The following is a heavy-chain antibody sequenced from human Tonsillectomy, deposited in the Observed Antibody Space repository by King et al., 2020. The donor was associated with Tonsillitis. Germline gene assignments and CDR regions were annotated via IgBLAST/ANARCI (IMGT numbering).Heavy chain of an antibody. J-gene: IGHJ5*02. CDR1: GGSISSRSYY. CDR2: IYYDGRT. CDR3: ASDAQIYMYAVSFTWLDP. D-gene: IGHD2-8*01. Sequence: QLQESGPGLVKPSETLSLTCTVSGGSISSRSYYWDWIRQPPGKGLEWIGSIYYDGRTYYNQSLKSRVTMSVDKSKDKFSLKLSSVTAADTDVYYCASDAQIYMYAVSFTWLDPWGQGILVTVSS. V-gene: IGHV4-39*07.